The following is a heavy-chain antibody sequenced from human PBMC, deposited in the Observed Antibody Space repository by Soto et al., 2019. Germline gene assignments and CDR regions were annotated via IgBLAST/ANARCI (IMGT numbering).Heavy chain of an antibody. CDR3: ARVVGLHDAFDI. Sequence: SETLSLTCTVSGGSISSGGYYWSWIRQHPGKGLEWIGYIYYSGSTYYNPSLKSRVTISVDTSRNQFSLKLSSVTAADTAVYYCARVVGLHDAFDIWGQGTMVTVSS. J-gene: IGHJ3*02. CDR2: IYYSGST. CDR1: GGSISSGGYY. D-gene: IGHD2-2*01. V-gene: IGHV4-31*03.